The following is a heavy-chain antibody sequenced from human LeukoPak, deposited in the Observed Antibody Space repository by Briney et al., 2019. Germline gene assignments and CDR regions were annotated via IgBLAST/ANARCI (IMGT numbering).Heavy chain of an antibody. CDR1: GYTFTGYY. Sequence: GASVKVSCKASGYTFTGYYMHWVRQAPGQGLEWMGWINPNSGGTNYAQKFQGRVTMTRDTSISTAYMELSGLRSDDTAVYYCARRPDMIVVGVSHWGQGTLVTVSS. CDR2: INPNSGGT. CDR3: ARRPDMIVVGVSH. J-gene: IGHJ4*02. V-gene: IGHV1-2*02. D-gene: IGHD3-22*01.